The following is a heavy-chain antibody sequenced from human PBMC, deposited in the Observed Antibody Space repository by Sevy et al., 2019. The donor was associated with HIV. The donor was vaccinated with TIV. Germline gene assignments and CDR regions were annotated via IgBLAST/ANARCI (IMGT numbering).Heavy chain of an antibody. Sequence: GGSLRLSCAASGVTISNYAMNWVRQAPGKGLEWVSAISGSGGSTYYADSVKGRFTISRDNSKNTLHLQMNSLRAEDTAVYYCAKDRVWMVGDAFDVWGQGTMVTVSS. D-gene: IGHD2-15*01. J-gene: IGHJ3*01. V-gene: IGHV3-23*01. CDR2: ISGSGGST. CDR3: AKDRVWMVGDAFDV. CDR1: GVTISNYA.